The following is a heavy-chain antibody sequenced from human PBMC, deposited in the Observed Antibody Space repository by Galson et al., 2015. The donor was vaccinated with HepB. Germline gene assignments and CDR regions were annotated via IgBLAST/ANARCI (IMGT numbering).Heavy chain of an antibody. Sequence: SLRLSCAASGFTFSSYWMHWVRQAPGKGLVWVSRINSDGSSTSYADSVKGRFTISRDNAKNTLYLQMNSLRAEDTAVYYCARDYSNHGWFDPWGQGTLVTVSS. CDR2: INSDGSST. CDR1: GFTFSSYW. J-gene: IGHJ5*02. D-gene: IGHD4-11*01. V-gene: IGHV3-74*01. CDR3: ARDYSNHGWFDP.